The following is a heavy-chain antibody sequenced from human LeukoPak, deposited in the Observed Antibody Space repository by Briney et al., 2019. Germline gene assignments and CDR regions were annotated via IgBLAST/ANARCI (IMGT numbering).Heavy chain of an antibody. CDR2: IYHSGST. CDR1: GYSISSGYY. V-gene: IGHV4-38-2*02. CDR3: VRGPYGSGISNWFDP. D-gene: IGHD3-10*01. J-gene: IGHJ5*02. Sequence: SETLSLTCTVSGYSISSGYYWDWIRQPPGKGLEWIGSIYHSGSTYYNPSLKSRVTMSVDTSKNQFSLRLTSVSAADTAVYYCVRGPYGSGISNWFDPWGQGTQVIVSS.